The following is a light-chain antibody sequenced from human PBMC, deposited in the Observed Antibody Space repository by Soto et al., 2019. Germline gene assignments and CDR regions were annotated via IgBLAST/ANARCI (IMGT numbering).Light chain of an antibody. CDR2: ANN. Sequence: QSALTQPPSVSGAPGQRVTISCTGSTSNIGAGSDVHWFQQLPGTAPKLLIFANNNRPSGVPDRFSGSKSGTSASLAITGLQAEDETDYYCQSYDTSLRGWVFGGGTKLTVL. CDR1: TSNIGAGSD. CDR3: QSYDTSLRGWV. V-gene: IGLV1-40*01. J-gene: IGLJ3*02.